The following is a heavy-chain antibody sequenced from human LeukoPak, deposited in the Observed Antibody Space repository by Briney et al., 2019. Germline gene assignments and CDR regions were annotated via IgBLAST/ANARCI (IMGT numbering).Heavy chain of an antibody. CDR3: AKDSLRITMVRGVIISS. J-gene: IGHJ3*01. CDR1: GFTFSSYG. CDR2: ISYDGSNK. Sequence: GGSLRLSCAASGFTFSSYGMHWVRQAPGKGLEWVAVISYDGSNKYYADSVKGRFTISRDNSKNTLYLQMNSLRAEDTAVYYCAKDSLRITMVRGVIISSWGQGTMVTVSS. D-gene: IGHD3-10*01. V-gene: IGHV3-30*18.